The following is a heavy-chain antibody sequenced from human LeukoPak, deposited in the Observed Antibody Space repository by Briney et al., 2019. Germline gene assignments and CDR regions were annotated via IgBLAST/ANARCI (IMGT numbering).Heavy chain of an antibody. CDR2: VSSGLHA. CDR3: VREARGYHYTYFDY. V-gene: IGHV3-13*01. Sequence: GGSLRLSCTASGFTLGSHDMHWVRQIPGQGLEWVAAVSSGLHALFADSVQSRFTVSREDARNSLYLQMNSLRAGDTAVYYCVREARGYHYTYFDYWGQGTLVTVSS. D-gene: IGHD5-18*01. J-gene: IGHJ4*02. CDR1: GFTLGSHD.